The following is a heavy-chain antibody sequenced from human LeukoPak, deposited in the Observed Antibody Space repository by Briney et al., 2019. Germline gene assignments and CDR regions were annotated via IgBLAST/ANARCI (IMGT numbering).Heavy chain of an antibody. J-gene: IGHJ6*02. CDR2: INPNSGGT. D-gene: IGHD3-22*01. Sequence: GASVKVSCKASGYTFTGYYMHWVRQAPGQGLEWMGWINPNSGGTNYAQKFQGRVTMTRDTSISTAYMELSRLRSDDTAVYHCARENDSSGCTYFYYYGMDVWGQGPRVTVPS. CDR1: GYTFTGYY. CDR3: ARENDSSGCTYFYYYGMDV. V-gene: IGHV1-2*02.